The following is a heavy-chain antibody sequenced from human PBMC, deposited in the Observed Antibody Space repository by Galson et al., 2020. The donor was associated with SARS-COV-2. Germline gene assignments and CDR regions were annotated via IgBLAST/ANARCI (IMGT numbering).Heavy chain of an antibody. CDR1: GGSISGSPYY. V-gene: IGHV4-39*07. D-gene: IGHD3-16*02. CDR2: INDSGNT. Sequence: SETLSLTCTVSGGSISGSPYYWGWIRQSPGKGLEWIGSINDSGNTYYNSSVKSRVTISLNTSKNQFSLKLSSVTAADTAVYYCVRDGNDYIWGRYRYPFDYWGQGTLVIVSS. J-gene: IGHJ4*02. CDR3: VRDGNDYIWGRYRYPFDY.